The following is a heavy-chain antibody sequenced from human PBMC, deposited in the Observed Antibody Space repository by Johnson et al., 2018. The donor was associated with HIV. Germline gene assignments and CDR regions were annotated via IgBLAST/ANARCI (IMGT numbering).Heavy chain of an antibody. CDR2: IYNDGSRT. D-gene: IGHD4-17*01. CDR3: ARGGYGEVFDI. J-gene: IGHJ3*02. CDR1: GFAFRTYW. Sequence: VQLVESGGGLVQPGGSLRLSCAASGFAFRTYWMVWVRQVPGKRPVWVARIYNDGSRTTYADSVRGRFTISRDNSKNTLYLQMNSLRAEDTAVYYCARGGYGEVFDIWGQGTMVTVSS. V-gene: IGHV3-74*03.